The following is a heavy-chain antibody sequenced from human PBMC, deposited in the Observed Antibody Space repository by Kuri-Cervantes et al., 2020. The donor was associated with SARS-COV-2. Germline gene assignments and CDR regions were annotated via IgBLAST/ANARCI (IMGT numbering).Heavy chain of an antibody. CDR3: ARPVYGSGSYIFDY. D-gene: IGHD3-10*01. CDR2: ISAYNGNT. CDR1: GYTFTSYG. Sequence: ASVKVSCKASGYTFTSYGISWVRQAPGQGLEWMGWISAYNGNTNYAQKLQGRVTMTRDTSTSTVYMELSSLRSEDTAVYYCARPVYGSGSYIFDYWGQGTPVTVSS. V-gene: IGHV1-18*01. J-gene: IGHJ4*02.